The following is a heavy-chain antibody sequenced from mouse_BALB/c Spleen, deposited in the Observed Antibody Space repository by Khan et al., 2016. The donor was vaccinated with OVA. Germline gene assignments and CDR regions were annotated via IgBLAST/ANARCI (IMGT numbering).Heavy chain of an antibody. D-gene: IGHD3-3*01. CDR3: TRDRIMRAGYFDY. CDR2: ISSGGSYT. Sequence: EVELVESGGGLVKPGGSLKLSCAASGFTFSTYTMSWVRQTPEKRLEWVATISSGGSYTYYPASVKGRFTISRDTAMNTLNLQMSSLKSEDTAMYYCTRDRIMRAGYFDYWGQGTTLTVSS. J-gene: IGHJ2*01. CDR1: GFTFSTYT. V-gene: IGHV5-6-4*01.